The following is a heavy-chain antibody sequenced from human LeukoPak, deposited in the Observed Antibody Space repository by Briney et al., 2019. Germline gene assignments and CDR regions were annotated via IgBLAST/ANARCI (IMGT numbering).Heavy chain of an antibody. CDR2: ISYDGSNK. CDR3: ADRDY. V-gene: IGHV3-30*19. J-gene: IGHJ4*02. CDR1: GFTFSSYG. Sequence: GGSLRLSCAASGFTFSSYGMHWVRQAPGKGLEWVAVISYDGSNKYYADSVKGRFTISRDNSKNTLYLQMNSLRAEDTAVYYCADRDYWGQGTLVTVSS.